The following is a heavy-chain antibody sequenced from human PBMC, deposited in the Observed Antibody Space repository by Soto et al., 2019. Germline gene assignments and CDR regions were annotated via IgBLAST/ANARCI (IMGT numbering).Heavy chain of an antibody. V-gene: IGHV4-31*03. CDR1: GGSVSSGGFY. J-gene: IGHJ4*02. Sequence: SETLSLTCTVSGGSVSSGGFYWNWIRQHPGKGLEWIGYMYNDGRTEYNPSLKSRVSISVDTPKNQFSLKVMSVTVADTAVYYCPREASYWGQGFLVTVSS. CDR2: MYNDGRT. CDR3: PREASY.